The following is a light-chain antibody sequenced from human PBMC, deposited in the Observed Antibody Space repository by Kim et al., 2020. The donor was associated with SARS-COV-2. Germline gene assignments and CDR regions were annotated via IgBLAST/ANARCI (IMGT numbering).Light chain of an antibody. CDR3: QSYDNSLGGSL. CDR2: GDN. Sequence: VTISFTGSSSNIGADYDVPWYQQVPGTVPKVLIYGDNNRPSGVPDRISGSKSGTSASLVITGLQAEDEGDYYCQSYDNSLGGSLFGGGTQLTVL. J-gene: IGLJ3*02. CDR1: SSNIGADYD. V-gene: IGLV1-40*01.